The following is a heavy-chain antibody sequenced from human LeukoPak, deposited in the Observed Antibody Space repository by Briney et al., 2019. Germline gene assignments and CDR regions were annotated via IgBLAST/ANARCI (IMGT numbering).Heavy chain of an antibody. D-gene: IGHD2-15*01. V-gene: IGHV1-18*01. Sequence: ASVKVSCKASGYTFTSYGISWVRQAPGQGLEWMGWISAYNGNTNYAQKLQGRVTMTTDISASTAYMELSSLRSEDTAVYYCARGEWWLPDFDYWGQGTLVTVSS. J-gene: IGHJ4*02. CDR3: ARGEWWLPDFDY. CDR2: ISAYNGNT. CDR1: GYTFTSYG.